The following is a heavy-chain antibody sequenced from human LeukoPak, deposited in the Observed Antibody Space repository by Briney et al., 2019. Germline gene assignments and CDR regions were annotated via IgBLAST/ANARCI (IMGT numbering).Heavy chain of an antibody. CDR2: INQDGSEK. D-gene: IGHD1-1*01. V-gene: IGHV3-7*05. CDR3: ARSQRRSYYGMDV. CDR1: GITFSSYW. Sequence: GGSLRLSCAASGITFSSYWMSWVRQAPRKGLEWVANINQDGSEKNCVDSVKGRFTISRDNAKNSLYLQMNSLRAEDTAVYYCARSQRRSYYGMDVWGQGTTVTVSS. J-gene: IGHJ6*02.